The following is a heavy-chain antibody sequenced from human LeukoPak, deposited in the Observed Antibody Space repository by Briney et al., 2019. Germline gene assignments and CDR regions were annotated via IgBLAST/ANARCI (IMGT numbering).Heavy chain of an antibody. CDR1: GFTFDDYA. V-gene: IGHV3-9*03. Sequence: GGSLRLSCAASGFTFDDYAMHWVRHAPGKGLEWVSGISWNSGSIGYADSVKGRFTISRDNAKNSLYLQMNSLRAEDMALYYCAKAIGYSYGYNAFDIWGQGTMVTVSS. CDR2: ISWNSGSI. D-gene: IGHD5-18*01. CDR3: AKAIGYSYGYNAFDI. J-gene: IGHJ3*02.